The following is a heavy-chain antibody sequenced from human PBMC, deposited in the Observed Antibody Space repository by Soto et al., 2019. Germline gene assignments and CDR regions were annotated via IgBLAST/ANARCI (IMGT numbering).Heavy chain of an antibody. V-gene: IGHV3-23*01. CDR1: GITFSNYA. J-gene: IGHJ4*02. Sequence: EVQLLEFGGGLVQPGGSLRLSCTASGITFSNYAMSWVRQAPRKGLEWVSSISTSGGRPYYADSVKGRFTISRDNSKNTLYLQMNSLRVEDTAVYYCAKDPDRYDYVWGTYRYIDHWGQGTLFTVSS. D-gene: IGHD3-16*02. CDR3: AKDPDRYDYVWGTYRYIDH. CDR2: ISTSGGRP.